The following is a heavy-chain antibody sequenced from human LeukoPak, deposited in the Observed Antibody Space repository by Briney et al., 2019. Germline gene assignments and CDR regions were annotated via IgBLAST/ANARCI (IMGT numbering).Heavy chain of an antibody. CDR2: IVVGSGNT. V-gene: IGHV1-58*01. CDR3: ARSASFGELPTTFDY. CDR1: GFTFTSSA. Sequence: SVKVSCKASGFTFTSSAVQWVRQARGQRLEWIGWIVVGSGNTNYAQKFQERVTITRDMSTSTAYMELSSLRSEDTAVYYCARSASFGELPTTFDYWGQGTLVTVSS. D-gene: IGHD3-10*01. J-gene: IGHJ4*02.